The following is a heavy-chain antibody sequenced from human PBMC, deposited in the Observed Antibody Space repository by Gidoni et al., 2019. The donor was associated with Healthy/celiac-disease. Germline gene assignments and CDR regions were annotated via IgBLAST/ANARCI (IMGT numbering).Heavy chain of an antibody. CDR1: GFTFSSYG. Sequence: QVQLVESGGGVVQPGRSLRLSCAASGFTFSSYGMHWVRQAPGKGLEWVAVIWYDGSNKYYADSVKGRFTISRDNSKNTLYLQMNSLRAEDTAVYYCARDVDPLEDDSSGKGDYWGQGTLVTVSS. D-gene: IGHD3-22*01. J-gene: IGHJ4*02. V-gene: IGHV3-33*01. CDR2: IWYDGSNK. CDR3: ARDVDPLEDDSSGKGDY.